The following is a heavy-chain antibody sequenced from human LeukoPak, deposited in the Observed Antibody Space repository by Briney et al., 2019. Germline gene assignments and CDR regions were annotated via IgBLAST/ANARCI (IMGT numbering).Heavy chain of an antibody. CDR2: INHSGST. Sequence: SETLSLTCTVSSGSISSASYYWGWIRQPPGKGLEWIGEINHSGSTNYNPSLKSRVTISVDTSKNQFSLKLSSVTAADTAVYYCARAKGYSYGYSNFDYWGQGTLVTVSS. J-gene: IGHJ4*02. CDR1: SGSISSASYY. V-gene: IGHV4-39*07. D-gene: IGHD5-18*01. CDR3: ARAKGYSYGYSNFDY.